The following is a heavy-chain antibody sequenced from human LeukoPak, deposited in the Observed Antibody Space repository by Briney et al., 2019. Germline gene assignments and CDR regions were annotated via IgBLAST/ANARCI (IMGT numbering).Heavy chain of an antibody. Sequence: ASVKVSCKASGYTFTDYYMHWVRQAPGQGLEWMGWISPNSGETSYAQEFQGRVTMTRDTSIRTVYMEVNSLRPDDTAVFYCARDGNFDYWGQGTLVTVSS. CDR2: ISPNSGET. D-gene: IGHD1-1*01. J-gene: IGHJ4*02. CDR3: ARDGNFDY. CDR1: GYTFTDYY. V-gene: IGHV1-2*02.